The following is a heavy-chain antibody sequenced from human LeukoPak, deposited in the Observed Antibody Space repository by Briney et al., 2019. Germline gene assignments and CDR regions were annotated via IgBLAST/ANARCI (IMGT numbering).Heavy chain of an antibody. CDR1: GGSISIYY. CDR3: ARDRTTGTTGMYYFDY. V-gene: IGHV4-4*07. CDR2: IYTSGST. Sequence: PSETVSLTCTVSGGSISIYYWSWIRQPAGKGLEWIGRIYTSGSTNYSPSLKSRVTMSVDTSKNQFSLKLSSVTAADTAVYYCARDRTTGTTGMYYFDYWGQGTLVTVSS. J-gene: IGHJ4*02. D-gene: IGHD1-1*01.